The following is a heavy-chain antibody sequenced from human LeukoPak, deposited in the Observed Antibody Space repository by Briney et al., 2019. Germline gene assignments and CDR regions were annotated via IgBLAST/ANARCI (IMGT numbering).Heavy chain of an antibody. Sequence: PGGSLRLSCAASGFTFSSYEMSWVRQAPGKGLEWVSSISISSSYIYYADSVKCRFTISRDNAKNSLYLQMNSLRAEDTAVYYCARVGANHDYGDHYYRPHYYMDVWGKGTTVTVSS. CDR2: ISISSSYI. D-gene: IGHD4-17*01. V-gene: IGHV3-21*01. J-gene: IGHJ6*03. CDR1: GFTFSSYE. CDR3: ARVGANHDYGDHYYRPHYYMDV.